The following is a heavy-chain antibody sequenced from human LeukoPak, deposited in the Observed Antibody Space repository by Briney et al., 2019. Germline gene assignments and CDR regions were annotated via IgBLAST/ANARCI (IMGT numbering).Heavy chain of an antibody. J-gene: IGHJ6*02. V-gene: IGHV3-21*04. CDR1: GFTFSSYS. Sequence: GGSLRLSCAASGFTFSSYSMNWVRQAPGKGLEWVSSISSSSSYIYYADSVKGRFTISRDNAKNSLYLQMNSLRAEDTAVYYCAKLGTYDILTGYLYGMDVWGQGTTVTVSS. CDR2: ISSSSSYI. CDR3: AKLGTYDILTGYLYGMDV. D-gene: IGHD3-9*01.